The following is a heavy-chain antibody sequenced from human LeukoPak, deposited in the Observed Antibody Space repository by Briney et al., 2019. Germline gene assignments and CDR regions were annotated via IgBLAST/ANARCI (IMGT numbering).Heavy chain of an antibody. Sequence: ASVKVSCKVSGYTLTELSMHWVRQAPGKGLEWMGGFDPEDGETIYAQKFQGRVTMTEDTSTDTAYMELSSLRSEDTAVYYCATAPYGSGPRKFDYWGQGTLVTVSS. CDR3: ATAPYGSGPRKFDY. CDR2: FDPEDGET. CDR1: GYTLTELS. V-gene: IGHV1-24*01. J-gene: IGHJ4*02. D-gene: IGHD3-10*01.